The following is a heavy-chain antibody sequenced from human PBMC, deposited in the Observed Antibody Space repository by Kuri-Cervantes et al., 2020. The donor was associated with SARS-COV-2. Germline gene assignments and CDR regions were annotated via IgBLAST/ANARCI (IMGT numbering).Heavy chain of an antibody. V-gene: IGHV3-23*01. Sequence: GESLKISCAACGFTFSSYDMSWVRQAPGKGLEWVSAISGSGGTTYSADSMTRRFTSSRDDSKNAMHLQKNSLGAEDTAVYYGAKYLGYYYDSSGYYYELYYYYGMDVWGQGTTVTVSS. CDR2: ISGSGGTT. CDR3: AKYLGYYYDSSGYYYELYYYYGMDV. CDR1: GFTFSSYD. D-gene: IGHD3-22*01. J-gene: IGHJ6*02.